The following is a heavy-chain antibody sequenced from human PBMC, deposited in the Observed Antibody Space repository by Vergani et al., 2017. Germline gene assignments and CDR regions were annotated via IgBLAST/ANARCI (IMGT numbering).Heavy chain of an antibody. CDR3: ARSHTIAVAGIVY. J-gene: IGHJ4*02. CDR2: IYTSGST. D-gene: IGHD6-19*01. CDR1: GGSISSGSYY. V-gene: IGHV4-61*02. Sequence: QVQLQESGPGLVKPSQTLSLTCTVSGGSISSGSYYWSWIRQPAGKGLEWIGRIYTSGSTNYNPSLKSRVTISVDTSKNQFSLKLSSVTAADTAVYYCARSHTIAVAGIVYWGQGTLVTVSS.